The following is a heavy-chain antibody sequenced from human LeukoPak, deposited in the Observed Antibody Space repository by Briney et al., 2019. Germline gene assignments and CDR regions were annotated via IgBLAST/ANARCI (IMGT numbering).Heavy chain of an antibody. D-gene: IGHD6-19*01. Sequence: SSETLSLTCAVYGGSFSGYYWTWIRQPPGQGLEWIGEINHSGSTNYNPSLKSRVTISVDTSKNQFSLKLSSVTAADTAVYYCARGKGSGWTFDYWGQGTLVTVSS. V-gene: IGHV4-34*01. J-gene: IGHJ4*02. CDR3: ARGKGSGWTFDY. CDR1: GGSFSGYY. CDR2: INHSGST.